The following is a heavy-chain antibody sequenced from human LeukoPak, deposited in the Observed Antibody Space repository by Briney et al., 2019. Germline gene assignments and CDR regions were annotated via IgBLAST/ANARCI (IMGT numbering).Heavy chain of an antibody. CDR3: ARANYYDTSGPGWY. J-gene: IGHJ4*02. D-gene: IGHD3-22*01. V-gene: IGHV3-30*03. CDR1: GFTFSSYG. Sequence: GGSLRLSCAASGFTFSSYGMHWVSQAPGKGLEWVAIISFDGNNKYYADSVKGRFTISRDNSKNTLYLQMNSLRVEDTAVYYCARANYYDTSGPGWYWGQGTLVTVSS. CDR2: ISFDGNNK.